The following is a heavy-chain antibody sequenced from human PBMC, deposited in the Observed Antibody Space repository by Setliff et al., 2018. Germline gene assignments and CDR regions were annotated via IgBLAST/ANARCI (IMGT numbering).Heavy chain of an antibody. CDR1: GGSISSGSDY. CDR3: ARVGGATAARPVNRPDY. V-gene: IGHV4-61*09. Sequence: PSETLSLTCSVSGGSISSGSDYWTWIRQPAGKGLEWIGHIYTSGSTSYNPSLKGRVTISVDTSKAQFSLKLSSVTAAGSAVYYCARVGGATAARPVNRPDYWGQGTLVTVSS. CDR2: IYTSGST. D-gene: IGHD6-6*01. J-gene: IGHJ4*02.